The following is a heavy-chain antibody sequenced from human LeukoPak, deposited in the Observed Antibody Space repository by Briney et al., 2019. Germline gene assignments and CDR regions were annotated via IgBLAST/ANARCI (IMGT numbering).Heavy chain of an antibody. V-gene: IGHV4-39*01. CDR3: ARHKSGIDWFDP. D-gene: IGHD1-14*01. Sequence: SETLSLTCTLSGDSISSSGYCWGWIRQPPGKGLECVGVICYTGDTYYNPSLKSRVTISVDTSKNQFSLRLSSVTAADTAVYYCARHKSGIDWFDPWGQGTLVTVSS. CDR2: ICYTGDT. CDR1: GDSISSSGYC. J-gene: IGHJ5*02.